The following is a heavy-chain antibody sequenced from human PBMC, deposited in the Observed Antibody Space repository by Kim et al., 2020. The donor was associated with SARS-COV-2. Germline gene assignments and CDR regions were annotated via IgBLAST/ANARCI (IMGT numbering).Heavy chain of an antibody. CDR2: MHYTGTA. J-gene: IGHJ5*01. CDR3: ARLQYVPGSGSFPDS. Sequence: SETLSLSCIVSGDSISSCDCYWGWIRQPPGKGLEWIATMHYTGTAYYNPSLSGRVSISKDTSKNQFSLKMYSMTAADTAVYYCARLQYVPGSGSFPDSWGQGTLVTVSS. CDR1: GDSISSCDCY. V-gene: IGHV4-39*01. D-gene: IGHD3-10*01.